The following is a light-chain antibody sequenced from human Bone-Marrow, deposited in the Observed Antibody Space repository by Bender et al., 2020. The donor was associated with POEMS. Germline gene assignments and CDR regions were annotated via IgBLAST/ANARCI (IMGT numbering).Light chain of an antibody. CDR3: AAWEDSLNGWV. CDR1: RSNIGNNI. Sequence: QSVLTQPPSVSGPPGQRVTISCSGGRSNIGNNIVSWYQQLPGTAPKLLIYSNNQRPSGVPDRFSGSKSGTSASLAISGLQSEDEADYYCAAWEDSLNGWVFGGGTKLTVL. CDR2: SNN. J-gene: IGLJ3*02. V-gene: IGLV1-44*01.